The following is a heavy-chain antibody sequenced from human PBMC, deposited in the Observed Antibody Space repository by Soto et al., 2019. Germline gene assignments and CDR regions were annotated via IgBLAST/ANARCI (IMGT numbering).Heavy chain of an antibody. CDR1: GGTFSSYA. J-gene: IGHJ6*02. V-gene: IGHV1-69*12. Sequence: QVQLVQSGAEVKKPGSSVKGSCKASGGTFSSYAISWVRQAPGQGLEWMGGIIPIFGTADYAQKFQGRVTITADESTSTTYMELSSLRSEDTAVYYCAGKYQLNYYYGMDVWGQGTTVTVSS. CDR3: AGKYQLNYYYGMDV. CDR2: IIPIFGTA. D-gene: IGHD2-2*01.